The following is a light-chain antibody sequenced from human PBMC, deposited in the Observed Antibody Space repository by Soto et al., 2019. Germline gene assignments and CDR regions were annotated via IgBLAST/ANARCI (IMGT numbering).Light chain of an antibody. Sequence: DVQRPQSKYSLSASVGDRVTITCRASQSVSNYLHWYQQKPGKAPNLLIYDASSLQSEVPSRFSGSGSGTDFTLTISSLQREDFATYYCQQSYYNPTFGQGTKVDI. V-gene: IGKV1-39*01. J-gene: IGKJ1*01. CDR2: DAS. CDR3: QQSYYNPT. CDR1: QSVSNY.